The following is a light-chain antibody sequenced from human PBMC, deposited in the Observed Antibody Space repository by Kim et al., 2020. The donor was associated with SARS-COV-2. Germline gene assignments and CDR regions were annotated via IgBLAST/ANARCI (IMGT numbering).Light chain of an antibody. Sequence: EILMTQSPATLSVSPGERVTLSCRASQSVSSNLAWYQAKPGQAPRLLIHDASTRATGIPARFSGSGSGTEFTLTINSLQSADFAVYYCQQYNDWPLTFGGGTKVDIK. CDR1: QSVSSN. CDR3: QQYNDWPLT. J-gene: IGKJ4*01. V-gene: IGKV3-15*01. CDR2: DAS.